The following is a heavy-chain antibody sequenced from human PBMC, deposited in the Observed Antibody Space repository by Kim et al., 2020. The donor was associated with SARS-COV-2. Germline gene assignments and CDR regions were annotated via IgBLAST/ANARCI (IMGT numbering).Heavy chain of an antibody. CDR1: GYTFTSYA. D-gene: IGHD5-18*01. V-gene: IGHV1-3*01. CDR3: ARVGFGYSYGNGADY. Sequence: ASVKVSCKASGYTFTSYAMHWVRQAPGQRLEWMGWINAGNGNTKYSQKFQGRVTITRDTSASTAYMELSSLRSEDTAVYYCARVGFGYSYGNGADYWGQGTLVTVSS. CDR2: INAGNGNT. J-gene: IGHJ4*02.